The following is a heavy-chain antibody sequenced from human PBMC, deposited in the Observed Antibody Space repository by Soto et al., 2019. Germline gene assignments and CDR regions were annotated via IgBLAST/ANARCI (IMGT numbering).Heavy chain of an antibody. CDR2: VRSKGNNYAT. D-gene: IGHD6-19*01. V-gene: IGHV3-73*02. J-gene: IGHJ2*01. CDR3: IRFRGTAGWYFDL. Sequence: EVQLVESGGGLVQPGGSLKLSCAASGFTFSESAMHWVRQASGKGLEWVGRVRSKGNNYATTYGASVKGRITMSRDDSKTTAYLQLNSLKTEDTAVYYCIRFRGTAGWYFDLWGRGGLVTVSS. CDR1: GFTFSESA.